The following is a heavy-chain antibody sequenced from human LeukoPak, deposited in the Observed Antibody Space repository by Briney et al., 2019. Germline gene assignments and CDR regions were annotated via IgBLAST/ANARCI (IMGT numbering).Heavy chain of an antibody. Sequence: SVKVSCKASGGTFSSYAISWVRQAPGQGLEWMGGIIPIFGTANYAQKFQGRVTITADESTSTAYMELSSLRSEDTAVYYCARGGAYYDILTGYYTLDCWGQGTLVTVS. D-gene: IGHD3-9*01. V-gene: IGHV1-69*13. J-gene: IGHJ4*02. CDR3: ARGGAYYDILTGYYTLDC. CDR2: IIPIFGTA. CDR1: GGTFSSYA.